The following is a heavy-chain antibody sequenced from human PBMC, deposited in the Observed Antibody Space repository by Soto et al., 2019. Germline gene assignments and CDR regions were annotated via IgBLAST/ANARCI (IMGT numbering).Heavy chain of an antibody. V-gene: IGHV3-15*07. CDR1: GFTFSNAW. CDR3: TTEYQDLGSGYHVDYYGMDV. CDR2: IKSKTDGGTT. J-gene: IGHJ6*02. Sequence: GGSLRLSCAASGFTFSNAWMNWVRQAPGKGLEWVGRIKSKTDGGTTDYAAPVKGRFTISRDDSKNTLYLQMNSLKTEDTAVYHPTTEYQDLGSGYHVDYYGMDVWGQVNTVTVSS. D-gene: IGHD3-3*01.